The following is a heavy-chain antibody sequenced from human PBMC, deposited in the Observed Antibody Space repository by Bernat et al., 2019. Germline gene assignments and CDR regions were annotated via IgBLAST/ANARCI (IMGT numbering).Heavy chain of an antibody. CDR2: INPNSGGT. J-gene: IGHJ5*02. V-gene: IGHV1-2*04. D-gene: IGHD2-21*02. Sequence: QVQLVQSGAEVKKPGASVKVSCKASGYTFTGYYMHWVRQAPGQGLEWMGWINPNSGGTNYAQKFEGWVTRTRDTSISTAYMGLSRLRSDDTAVYYCARSGDYLPRTNWFDPWGQGTLVTVSS. CDR1: GYTFTGYY. CDR3: ARSGDYLPRTNWFDP.